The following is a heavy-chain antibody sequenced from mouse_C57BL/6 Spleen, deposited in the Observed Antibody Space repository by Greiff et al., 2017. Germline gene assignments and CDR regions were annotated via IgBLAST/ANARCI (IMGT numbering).Heavy chain of an antibody. CDR3: ARYIIYPNWYFDV. J-gene: IGHJ1*03. D-gene: IGHD2-1*01. V-gene: IGHV7-3*01. CDR1: GFTFTDYY. Sequence: EVKLMESGGGLVQPGGSLSLSCAASGFTFTDYYMSWVRQPPGKALEWLGFIRNKANGYTTEYSASVKGRFTISRDNSQSILYLQMNALRAEDSATYYCARYIIYPNWYFDVWGTGTTVTVSA. CDR2: IRNKANGYTT.